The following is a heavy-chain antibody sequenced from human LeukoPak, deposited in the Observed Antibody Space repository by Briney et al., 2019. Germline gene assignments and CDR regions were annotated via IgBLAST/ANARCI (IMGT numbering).Heavy chain of an antibody. Sequence: ASVKASCKASGYTFTGYYMHWVRQAPGQGLEWMGWINPNSGGTNYAQKFQGRVTMTRDTSISTAYMELSRLRSDDTAVYYCARFLTKGYYFDYWGQGTLVTVSS. CDR2: INPNSGGT. D-gene: IGHD2-15*01. V-gene: IGHV1-2*02. J-gene: IGHJ4*02. CDR3: ARFLTKGYYFDY. CDR1: GYTFTGYY.